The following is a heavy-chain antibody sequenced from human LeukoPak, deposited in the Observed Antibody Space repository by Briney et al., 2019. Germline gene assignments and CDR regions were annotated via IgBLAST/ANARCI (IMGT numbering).Heavy chain of an antibody. Sequence: PSETLSLTCAVYGGSFSGYYWSWIRQPPGKGLEWIGEINHSGSTNYNPSLKSRVTMSVDTSKNQCSLKLSSVTAADTAVYYCARESTIFGVVIHNWGQGTLVTVSS. D-gene: IGHD3-3*01. CDR1: GGSFSGYY. CDR3: ARESTIFGVVIHN. J-gene: IGHJ4*02. V-gene: IGHV4-34*01. CDR2: INHSGST.